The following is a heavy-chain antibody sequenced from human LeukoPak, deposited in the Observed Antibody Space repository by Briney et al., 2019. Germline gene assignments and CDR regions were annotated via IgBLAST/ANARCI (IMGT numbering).Heavy chain of an antibody. Sequence: PGGSLRLSCAASGFTFSSYGTHWVRQAPGKGLEWVAVISYDGSNKYYADSVKGRFTISRDNSKNTLYLQMNSLRAEDTAVYYCAKVRGVVAATHYYYYGMDVWGQGTTVTVSS. CDR1: GFTFSSYG. CDR3: AKVRGVVAATHYYYYGMDV. CDR2: ISYDGSNK. J-gene: IGHJ6*02. V-gene: IGHV3-30*18. D-gene: IGHD2-15*01.